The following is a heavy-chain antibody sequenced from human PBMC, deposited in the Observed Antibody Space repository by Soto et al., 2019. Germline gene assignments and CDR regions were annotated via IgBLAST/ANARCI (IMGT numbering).Heavy chain of an antibody. D-gene: IGHD3-3*01. V-gene: IGHV4-34*01. J-gene: IGHJ4*02. CDR3: ARSPYTIFGVVITRSGRGRYFDY. CDR2: INHSGST. Sequence: SETLSLTCTVSGGSIRSYCWTWIRQPPGEGLEWIGEINHSGSTNYNPSLKSRVTISVDTSKNQFSLQLSSVTAADTAVYYCARSPYTIFGVVITRSGRGRYFDYWGQGTLVTVSS. CDR1: GGSIRSYC.